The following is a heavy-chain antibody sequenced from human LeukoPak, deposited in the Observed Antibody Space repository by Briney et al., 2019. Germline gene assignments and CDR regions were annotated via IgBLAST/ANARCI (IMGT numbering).Heavy chain of an antibody. CDR2: ISYDGSNK. J-gene: IGHJ4*02. CDR1: GFTFSSYA. D-gene: IGHD5-18*01. CDR3: APARLWLLG. Sequence: GGSLRLSCAASGFTFSSYAMHWVRQAPGKGLEWVAVISYDGSNKYYADSVKGRFTISRDNSKNTLYLQMNSLRAEDTAVYYCAPARLWLLGWGQGTLVTVSS. V-gene: IGHV3-30*04.